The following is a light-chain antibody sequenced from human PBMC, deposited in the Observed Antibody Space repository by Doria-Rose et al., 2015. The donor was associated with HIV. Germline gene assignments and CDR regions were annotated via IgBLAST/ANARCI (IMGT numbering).Light chain of an antibody. J-gene: IGKJ5*01. V-gene: IGKV3-20*01. CDR3: QQYGSLSAIT. CDR1: QRVKSSY. Sequence: EIVLTQSPGTLSLSPGERATLSCRASQRVKSSYLAWYQQKPGQAPRLLIYDASTRATGIPDRFSGSGSGTDFTLTISRLEPEDFAVYYCQQYGSLSAITFGQGTRLEIK. CDR2: DAS.